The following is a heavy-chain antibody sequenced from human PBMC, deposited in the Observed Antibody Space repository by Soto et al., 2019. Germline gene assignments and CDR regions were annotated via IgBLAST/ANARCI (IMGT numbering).Heavy chain of an antibody. CDR3: ARDRAPRGYSSGYYYFLDS. D-gene: IGHD3-22*01. J-gene: IGHJ4*02. V-gene: IGHV4-34*01. CDR2: INHSGST. CDR1: GGSFSDYY. Sequence: LSLTCAVYGGSFSDYYWSWIRQPPGKGLEWIGEINHSGSTNYNPSLKSRVTISVDTSKNQFSLKLRSVTAADTAVYYCARDRAPRGYSSGYYYFLDSWGQGTLVTVS.